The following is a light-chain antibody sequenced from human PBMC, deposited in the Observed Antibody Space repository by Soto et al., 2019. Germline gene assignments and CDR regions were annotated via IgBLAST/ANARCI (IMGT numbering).Light chain of an antibody. CDR2: GAS. J-gene: IGKJ5*01. CDR1: QSVSSRY. Sequence: EIVLTQSPGTLSLSPGERATLSCRASQSVSSRYLAWYQRKAGQAPRLLIYGASTRATGIPARFSGSGSGTEFTLTIISLQPEDFATYYCQQLNSYPHFGQGTRLEIK. CDR3: QQLNSYPH. V-gene: IGKV3-20*01.